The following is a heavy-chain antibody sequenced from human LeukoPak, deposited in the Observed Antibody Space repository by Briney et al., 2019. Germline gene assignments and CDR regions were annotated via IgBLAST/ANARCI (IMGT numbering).Heavy chain of an antibody. CDR1: GGSFSGYF. Sequence: RASETLSLTCAVSGGSFSGYFWSWLRQSPGKGLELIGEINHSGSTNYAPSLKSRLSISIDTSQNHFSLRLSSVTAADTAVYYCARVVVVVPSDIKRRHYYMDVWGKGTTVTVSS. J-gene: IGHJ6*03. V-gene: IGHV4-34*01. CDR2: INHSGST. D-gene: IGHD2-2*02. CDR3: ARVVVVVPSDIKRRHYYMDV.